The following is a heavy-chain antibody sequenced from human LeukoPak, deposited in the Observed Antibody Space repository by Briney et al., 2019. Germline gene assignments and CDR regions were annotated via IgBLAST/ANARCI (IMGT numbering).Heavy chain of an antibody. CDR1: GYTFTGYY. D-gene: IGHD1-1*01. Sequence: ASVKVSCKASGYTFTGYYMHWVRQAPGQGLEWMGWINPNSGGTNYAQKFQGRVTMTRDTSISTVNMELSGLRSDDTAVYFCARDLDDAFDIWGQGTMVTVSS. J-gene: IGHJ3*02. CDR2: INPNSGGT. V-gene: IGHV1-2*02. CDR3: ARDLDDAFDI.